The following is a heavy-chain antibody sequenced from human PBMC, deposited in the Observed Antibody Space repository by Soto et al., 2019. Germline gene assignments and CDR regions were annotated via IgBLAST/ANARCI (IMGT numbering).Heavy chain of an antibody. V-gene: IGHV3-23*01. CDR3: AKGTADYDFWSGYSHYYYYGMDV. Sequence: GGSLRLSCAASGFTFSSYAMSWVRQAPGKGLEWVSAISGSGGSTYYADSVKGRFTISRDNSKNTLYLQMNSLRAEDTAVYYCAKGTADYDFWSGYSHYYYYGMDVWGQGTTVTVSS. CDR2: ISGSGGST. J-gene: IGHJ6*02. CDR1: GFTFSSYA. D-gene: IGHD3-3*01.